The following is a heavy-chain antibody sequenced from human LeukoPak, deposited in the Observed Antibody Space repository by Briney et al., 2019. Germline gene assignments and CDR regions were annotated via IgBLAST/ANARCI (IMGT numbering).Heavy chain of an antibody. D-gene: IGHD6-13*01. CDR2: IYPGDSDT. V-gene: IGHV5-51*01. Sequence: GESLKISCKGPGYSFTSYWIGWVRQMPGKGLEWMGIIYPGDSDTRYSPSFQGQVTISADKSISTAYLQWSSLKASDTAMYYCARRGYIAAAGTRYYFDYWGQGTLVTVSS. J-gene: IGHJ4*02. CDR3: ARRGYIAAAGTRYYFDY. CDR1: GYSFTSYW.